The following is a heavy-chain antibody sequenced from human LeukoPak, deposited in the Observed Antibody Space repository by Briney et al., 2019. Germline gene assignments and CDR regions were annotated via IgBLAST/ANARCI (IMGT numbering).Heavy chain of an antibody. CDR2: ISGSGGST. CDR3: AKQGYCSGGSCYPWYFDY. J-gene: IGHJ4*02. CDR1: GCTFSSYA. Sequence: PGGSLRLSCAASGCTFSSYAMNWVRQAPGKGLEWVSTISGSGGSTYYSDSVKGRFTISRDNSKNTLYLQMNSLNAEDTAVYSCAKQGYCSGGSCYPWYFDYWGQGTLVTVSS. V-gene: IGHV3-23*01. D-gene: IGHD2-15*01.